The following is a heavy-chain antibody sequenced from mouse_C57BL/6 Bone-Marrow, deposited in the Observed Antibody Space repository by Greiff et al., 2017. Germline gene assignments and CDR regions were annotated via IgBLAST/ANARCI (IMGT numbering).Heavy chain of an antibody. CDR3: ARSVLFMDY. J-gene: IGHJ4*01. Sequence: EVKLMESGGGLVKPGGSLKLSCAASGFTFSSYAMSWVRQTPEKRLEWVATISDGGSYTYYPDNVKGRFTISRDNAKNNLYLQMSQLKSEDTAMYYCARSVLFMDYWGQGTSVTVSS. CDR1: GFTFSSYA. CDR2: ISDGGSYT. V-gene: IGHV5-4*03.